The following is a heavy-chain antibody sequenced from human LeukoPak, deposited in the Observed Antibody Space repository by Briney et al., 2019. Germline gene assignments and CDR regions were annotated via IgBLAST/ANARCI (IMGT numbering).Heavy chain of an antibody. D-gene: IGHD6-13*01. V-gene: IGHV4-34*01. CDR2: INHSGST. Sequence: SETLSLTCAVYGASFSGYYWSWIRQPPGKGLEWIGEINHSGSTNYNPSLKSRVTISVDTSKNQFSLKLSSVTAADTAVYYCARGAAAGSDFDYWGQGTLVTVSS. CDR1: GASFSGYY. CDR3: ARGAAAGSDFDY. J-gene: IGHJ4*02.